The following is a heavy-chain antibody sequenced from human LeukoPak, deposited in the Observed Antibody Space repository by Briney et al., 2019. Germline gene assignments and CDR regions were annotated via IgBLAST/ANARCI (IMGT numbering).Heavy chain of an antibody. D-gene: IGHD3-10*01. Sequence: SETLSLTCTVSGGSISSYYWSWIRQPPGKGLEWIGYVYYSGSTNYNPSLKSRVTISVDTSKNQFSLKLSSVTAAATAVYYCARRLGRYGSGSYYNSYYFDYWGQGTLVTVSS. CDR3: ARRLGRYGSGSYYNSYYFDY. CDR2: VYYSGST. J-gene: IGHJ4*02. CDR1: GGSISSYY. V-gene: IGHV4-59*08.